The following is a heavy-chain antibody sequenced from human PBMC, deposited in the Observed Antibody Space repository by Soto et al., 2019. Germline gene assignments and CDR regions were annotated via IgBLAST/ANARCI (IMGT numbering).Heavy chain of an antibody. V-gene: IGHV3-73*01. CDR1: GFTFSGSA. CDR3: TRHALQFCGGDCYLLPYFDL. D-gene: IGHD2-21*02. CDR2: IRSKANSYAT. Sequence: GGSLRLSCAASGFTFSGSAMHWVRQASGKGLEWVGRIRSKANSYATVYDASVKGRFTISRDDSKNTAYLQMNSLKTEDTAVYYCTRHALQFCGGDCYLLPYFDLRGRGTLVTVSS. J-gene: IGHJ2*01.